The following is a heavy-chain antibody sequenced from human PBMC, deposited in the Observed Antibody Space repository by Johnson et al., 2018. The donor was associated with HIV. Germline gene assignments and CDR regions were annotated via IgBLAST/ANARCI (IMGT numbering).Heavy chain of an antibody. D-gene: IGHD6-6*01. CDR3: ARDIVAARGVIDAFDI. Sequence: VQLVESGGGVARPGGSLRLSCAASGFSFDDYGMSWVRQAPGKGLEWVSNINWNGGSTGYADSVKGRFTISRDNAKNSLYLQMNSLRAEDTALYYCARDIVAARGVIDAFDIWGQGTMVTVSS. V-gene: IGHV3-20*04. CDR2: INWNGGST. CDR1: GFSFDDYG. J-gene: IGHJ3*02.